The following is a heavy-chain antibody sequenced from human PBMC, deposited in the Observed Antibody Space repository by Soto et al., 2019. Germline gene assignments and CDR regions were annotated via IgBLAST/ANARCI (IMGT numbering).Heavy chain of an antibody. V-gene: IGHV4-39*01. CDR3: ARHSLALRKNNWFDP. D-gene: IGHD3-3*02. J-gene: IGHJ5*02. CDR2: IFYLGSS. CDR1: GDSIISSGFY. Sequence: PSETLSLTSTFSGDSIISSGFYWGWVRQPPGKGLEWIGSIFYLGSSYYNPSLKSRVTMSVDTSKNQFSLRLRSVTAADTALYFCARHSLALRKNNWFDPWGQGIMVTVSS.